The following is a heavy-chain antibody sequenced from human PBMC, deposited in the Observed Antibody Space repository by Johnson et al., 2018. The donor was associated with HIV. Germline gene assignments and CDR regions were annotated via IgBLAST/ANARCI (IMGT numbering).Heavy chain of an antibody. Sequence: QMMLVESGGGVVQPGGSLRLSCAASGFTFADYGMHWVRQPPGKGLEWVAFIAHDESITHHANSVKGRFTISRDNSKNTLYLQMGSLRAEDMAVYYCARDAVTPIWGQGTMVTVSS. CDR3: ARDAVTPI. V-gene: IGHV3-30*02. J-gene: IGHJ3*02. D-gene: IGHD4-17*01. CDR1: GFTFADYG. CDR2: IAHDESIT.